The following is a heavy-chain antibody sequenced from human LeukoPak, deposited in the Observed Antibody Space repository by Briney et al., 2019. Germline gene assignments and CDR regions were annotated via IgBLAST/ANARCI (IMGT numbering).Heavy chain of an antibody. CDR1: GFTFSSYA. V-gene: IGHV3-23*01. J-gene: IGHJ4*02. Sequence: PGGSLRLSCAASGFTFSSYAMTWIRQAPGKGLEWVSSISGSGGSTYYADSVKGRFTISRDNAKNSLYLQMNSLRAEDTAVYYCARILQLVRIIDYWGQGTLVTVSS. CDR2: ISGSGGST. D-gene: IGHD6-6*01. CDR3: ARILQLVRIIDY.